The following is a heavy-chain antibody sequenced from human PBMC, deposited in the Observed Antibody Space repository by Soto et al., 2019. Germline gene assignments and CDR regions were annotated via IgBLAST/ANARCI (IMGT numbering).Heavy chain of an antibody. CDR2: VSAYNGER. Sequence: QVQLVQSGAEVKKPGASVKVSCKASGYTFTNYGINWVRQAPGQGLEWLGWVSAYNGERRYAQRVQARVIMTTDTSTTTAYKELRRLRSDDPAVYYCSRGTSIPASGDYWGQGTLVTVSS. CDR3: SRGTSIPASGDY. J-gene: IGHJ4*01. CDR1: GYTFTNYG. D-gene: IGHD6-6*01. V-gene: IGHV1-18*01.